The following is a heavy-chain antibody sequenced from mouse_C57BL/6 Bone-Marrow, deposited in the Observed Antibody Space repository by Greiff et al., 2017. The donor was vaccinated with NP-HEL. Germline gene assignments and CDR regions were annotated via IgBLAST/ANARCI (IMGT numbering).Heavy chain of an antibody. Sequence: VQLQQSGAELVKPGASVKLSCTASGFNIKDYYMHWVKQRTEQGLEWIGRIDPEDGETKYAPTFQGKATITADTSSNTAYLQLSSLTAEDTAVYYCALIYYGNLDYWGQGTTLTVSA. CDR3: ALIYYGNLDY. CDR2: IDPEDGET. V-gene: IGHV14-2*01. J-gene: IGHJ2*01. D-gene: IGHD2-1*01. CDR1: GFNIKDYY.